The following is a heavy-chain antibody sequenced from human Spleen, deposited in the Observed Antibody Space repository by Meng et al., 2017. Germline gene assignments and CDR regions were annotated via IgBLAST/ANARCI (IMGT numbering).Heavy chain of an antibody. CDR1: GGIFSKSV. Sequence: SVKVSCKAPGGIFSKSVIGWVRQAPGQGLEWMGRIIPILGIANYAQKFQGRVTITADKSTSTAYMELSSLRSEDTAVYYCASARLGSGYSYLGYYYGMDVWGQGTTVTVSS. J-gene: IGHJ6*02. D-gene: IGHD5-18*01. V-gene: IGHV1-69*04. CDR3: ASARLGSGYSYLGYYYGMDV. CDR2: IIPILGIA.